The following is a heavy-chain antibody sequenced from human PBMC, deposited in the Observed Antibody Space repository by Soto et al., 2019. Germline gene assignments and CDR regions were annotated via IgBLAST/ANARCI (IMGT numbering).Heavy chain of an antibody. CDR3: ARLMVYGAWDYYYYMDV. CDR1: GGSISSYY. Sequence: TSETLSLTCTVSGGSISSYYWSWIRQPPGKGLEWIGYIYYSGSTNYNPSLKSRVTISVDTSKNQFSLKLSSVTAADTAVYYCARLMVYGAWDYYYYMDVWGKGTTVTVSS. D-gene: IGHD2-8*01. V-gene: IGHV4-59*08. J-gene: IGHJ6*03. CDR2: IYYSGST.